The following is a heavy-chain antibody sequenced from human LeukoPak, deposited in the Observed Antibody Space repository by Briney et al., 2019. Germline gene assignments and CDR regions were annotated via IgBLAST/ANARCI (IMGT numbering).Heavy chain of an antibody. J-gene: IGHJ6*03. CDR2: ISYDGSNK. Sequence: GGSLRLSCAASGFTFSSYAMHWVRQAPGKGLEGVAVISYDGSNKYYADSVKGRFTISRDNSKNTLYLQTNSLRAEDTAVYYCATVPYGYLGYYYYYMDVWGKGTTVTISS. CDR3: ATVPYGYLGYYYYYMDV. CDR1: GFTFSSYA. D-gene: IGHD5-18*01. V-gene: IGHV3-30*04.